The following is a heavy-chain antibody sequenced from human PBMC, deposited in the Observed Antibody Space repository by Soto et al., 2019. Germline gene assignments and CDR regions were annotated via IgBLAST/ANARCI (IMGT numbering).Heavy chain of an antibody. CDR2: INPNSGNT. Sequence: SVEVSFKASGYTFTSYDINWVRQATVQGLEWMGWINPNSGNTGYAQKFQGRVTMTRNTSISTAYMELSSLRSEDTAVYYCARGRHYYHFWSGPTRYFDYWGQGTLVTVSS. CDR3: ARGRHYYHFWSGPTRYFDY. J-gene: IGHJ4*02. V-gene: IGHV1-8*01. CDR1: GYTFTSYD. D-gene: IGHD3-3*01.